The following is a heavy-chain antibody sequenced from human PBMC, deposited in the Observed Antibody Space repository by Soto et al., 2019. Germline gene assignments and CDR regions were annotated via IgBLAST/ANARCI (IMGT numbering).Heavy chain of an antibody. V-gene: IGHV4-39*01. CDR2: VYYSGST. J-gene: IGHJ4*02. CDR3: GRLEGLATISYYFDY. CDR1: GGSLSSCSYY. D-gene: IGHD3-9*01. Sequence: ASENLSLPCTGSGGSLSSCSYYWGWVRQPPGKGLEWIGSVYYSGSTYYNPSLESRVTISVDKSKNQFSLKLMSLSAADTAVYYCGRLEGLATISYYFDYWGQGALVTVSS.